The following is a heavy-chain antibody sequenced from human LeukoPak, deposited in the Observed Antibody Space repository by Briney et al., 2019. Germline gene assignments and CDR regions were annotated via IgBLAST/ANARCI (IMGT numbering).Heavy chain of an antibody. CDR1: GGTFSSYG. V-gene: IGHV1-69*06. CDR2: IIPIFGTA. J-gene: IGHJ5*02. Sequence: GSSVKVSCKASGGTFSSYGISWVRQAPGQGLEWMGGIIPIFGTANYAQKFQGRVTITADKSTTTAYMELSSLRSEDTAVYYCARTARGFFYWFDPWGQGTLVTVSS. D-gene: IGHD2-15*01. CDR3: ARTARGFFYWFDP.